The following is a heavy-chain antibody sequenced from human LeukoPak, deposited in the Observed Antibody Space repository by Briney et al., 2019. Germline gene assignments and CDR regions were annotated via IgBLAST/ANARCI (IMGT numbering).Heavy chain of an antibody. D-gene: IGHD3-10*01. V-gene: IGHV4-39*01. J-gene: IGHJ4*02. CDR2: IYYSGST. Sequence: KPSETLSLTCTVSGGSISSSSYYWGWIRQPPGKGLEWIGSIYYSGSTYYNPSLKSRVTISVDTSKNQFSLKLSSVTAADTAVYYCARSYGSGSYLIDYWGQGTLVTVSS. CDR3: ARSYGSGSYLIDY. CDR1: GGSISSSSYY.